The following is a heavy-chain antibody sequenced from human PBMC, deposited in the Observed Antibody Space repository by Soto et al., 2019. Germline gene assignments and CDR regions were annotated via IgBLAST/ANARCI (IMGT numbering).Heavy chain of an antibody. Sequence: TSETLSLTCAVSGGSISSSNWWSWVRQPPGKGLEWIGEIYHSGSTNYNPSLKSRVTISVDKSKNQFSLKLSSVTAADTAVYYCARDGGYSGYDLVYWGQGTLVTVSS. V-gene: IGHV4-4*02. CDR3: ARDGGYSGYDLVY. CDR1: GGSISSSNW. CDR2: IYHSGST. J-gene: IGHJ4*02. D-gene: IGHD5-12*01.